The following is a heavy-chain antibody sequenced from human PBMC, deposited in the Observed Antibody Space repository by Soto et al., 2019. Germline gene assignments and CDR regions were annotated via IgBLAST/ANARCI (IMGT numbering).Heavy chain of an antibody. CDR3: ARFDLLDYCSSPSGPSRYYGMDV. J-gene: IGHJ6*02. D-gene: IGHD2-2*01. CDR2: IDYSGST. CDR1: GGSISSSSYY. V-gene: IGHV4-39*01. Sequence: QLQLQESGPGLVKPSETLSLTCTVSGGSISSSSYYWGWIRQPPAKRLEWIGRIDYSGSTYYNPSLKSRVAISVDTSKNQFFLKLSSVTAADTAVYYCARFDLLDYCSSPSGPSRYYGMDVWGQGTTVTVSS.